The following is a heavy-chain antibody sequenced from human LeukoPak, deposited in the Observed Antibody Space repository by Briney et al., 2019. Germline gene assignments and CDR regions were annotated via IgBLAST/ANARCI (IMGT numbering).Heavy chain of an antibody. V-gene: IGHV4-4*07. CDR1: GGSISSYY. CDR2: IYTSGST. CDR3: ARDGYSGSDAL. D-gene: IGHD5-12*01. J-gene: IGHJ1*01. Sequence: PSETLSLTCTVSGGSISSYYWSWIRQPAGKGLEWIGRIYTSGSTNYNPSLKSRVTMSVDTSKNQFSLKLTSVTAADTVVYYCARDGYSGSDALWGQGTLVTVSS.